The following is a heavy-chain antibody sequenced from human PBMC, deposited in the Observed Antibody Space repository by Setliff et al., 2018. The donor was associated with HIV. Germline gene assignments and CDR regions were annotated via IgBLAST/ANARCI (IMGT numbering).Heavy chain of an antibody. J-gene: IGHJ4*02. D-gene: IGHD3-10*01. Sequence: GASVKVSCKASGYTFTSYGISWVRQAPGQGLEWMGWISAYNGNTNYAQKLQGRVTMTTDTSTSTAYMELSSLRPEDTAVYYCARETQTNSGSYLAWGQGTLVTVSS. CDR2: ISAYNGNT. V-gene: IGHV1-18*01. CDR3: ARETQTNSGSYLA. CDR1: GYTFTSYG.